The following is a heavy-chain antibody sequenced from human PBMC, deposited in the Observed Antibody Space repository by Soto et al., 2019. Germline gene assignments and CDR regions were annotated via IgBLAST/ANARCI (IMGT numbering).Heavy chain of an antibody. CDR3: ARSNYYDSSGYYPAFDY. J-gene: IGHJ4*02. CDR2: TDWDDDK. D-gene: IGHD3-22*01. V-gene: IGHV2-70*01. CDR1: GFALSSSEMC. Sequence: SGPTLVNPTQTLTLTCTFSGFALSSSEMCVSWIRQPPGKALEWLALTDWDDDKYYSTSLKTRLTISKDTSKNQVVLTMTNMDPVDTATYYCARSNYYDSSGYYPAFDYWGQGTLVTVSS.